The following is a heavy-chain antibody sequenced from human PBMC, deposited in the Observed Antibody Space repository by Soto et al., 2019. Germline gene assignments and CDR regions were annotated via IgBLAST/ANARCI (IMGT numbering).Heavy chain of an antibody. CDR2: ISYDGSNK. D-gene: IGHD6-13*01. V-gene: IGHV3-30*18. J-gene: IGHJ6*02. Sequence: SGGSLRLSCAASGFTFSSYGMHWVRQAPGKGLEWVAVISYDGSNKYYADSVKGRFTISRDNSKNTLYLQMNSLRAEDTAVYYCAKDMGGGRYSSSRRTYYYYGMDVWGQGTTVTVSS. CDR3: AKDMGGGRYSSSRRTYYYYGMDV. CDR1: GFTFSSYG.